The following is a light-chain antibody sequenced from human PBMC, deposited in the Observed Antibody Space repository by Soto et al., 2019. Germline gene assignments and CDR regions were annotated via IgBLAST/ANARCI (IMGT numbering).Light chain of an antibody. Sequence: QSVLTQPPSVSGAPGQRVTISCTGSSSNIGAGKDVHWYQQLPGTAPKFLISGSNHRPSGVPDRFSVSKSGASAFLAIAGLRADDEGDYFCQSYGTGLSGLYVFGTGTEVTVL. J-gene: IGLJ1*01. CDR1: SSNIGAGKD. CDR2: GSN. CDR3: QSYGTGLSGLYV. V-gene: IGLV1-40*01.